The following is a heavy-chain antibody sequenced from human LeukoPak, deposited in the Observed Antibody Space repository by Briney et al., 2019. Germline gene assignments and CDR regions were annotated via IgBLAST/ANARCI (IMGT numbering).Heavy chain of an antibody. J-gene: IGHJ5*01. Sequence: GGSLRLSCAASGFTFSSYTMNWVRQAPGKGLEWLSYISSSSSTIYYADAVKGRFTISRDNAKNSLFLQMSSLRVEDTAVYYCTRDPRHFDSCGQGTLVTVSS. V-gene: IGHV3-48*01. CDR3: TRDPRHFDS. CDR2: ISSSSSTI. D-gene: IGHD6-6*01. CDR1: GFTFSSYT.